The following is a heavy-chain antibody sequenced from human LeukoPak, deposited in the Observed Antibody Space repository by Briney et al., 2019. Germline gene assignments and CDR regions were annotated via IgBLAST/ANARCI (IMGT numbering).Heavy chain of an antibody. D-gene: IGHD3-10*01. J-gene: IGHJ4*02. CDR1: GGSINSISYY. CDR3: ARGVGTWGSGSLDY. Sequence: PSETLSLTCTVSGGSINSISYYWGWIRQPPGKGLEWIGSMYHNGSTYYNPSLKSRVTISVDTSKNQFSLKLTSVTAADTAVYYCARGVGTWGSGSLDYWGQGTLVTVSS. V-gene: IGHV4-39*01. CDR2: MYHNGST.